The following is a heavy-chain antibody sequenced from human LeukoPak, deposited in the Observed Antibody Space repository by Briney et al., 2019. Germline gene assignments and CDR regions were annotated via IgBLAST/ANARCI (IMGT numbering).Heavy chain of an antibody. J-gene: IGHJ4*02. CDR3: ASRPLRYYYASRPFDH. D-gene: IGHD3-10*01. Sequence: PSETLSLTCTVSGYSISSGYYWGWIRQPPGKGLEWIGSIYHSGSTYYNPSLKSRVTISVDTSKNQFSLKLSSVTAADTAVYYCASRPLRYYYASRPFDHWGQGTLVTVSS. V-gene: IGHV4-38-2*02. CDR2: IYHSGST. CDR1: GYSISSGYY.